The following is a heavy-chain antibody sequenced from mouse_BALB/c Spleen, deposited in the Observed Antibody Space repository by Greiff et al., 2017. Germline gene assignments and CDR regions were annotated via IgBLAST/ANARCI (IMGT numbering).Heavy chain of an antibody. V-gene: IGHV1-69*02. CDR1: GYTFTSYW. D-gene: IGHD2-14*01. CDR2: IYPSDSYT. J-gene: IGHJ2*01. Sequence: QVQLQQPGAELVRPGASVKLSCKASGYTFTSYWINWVKQRPGQGLEWIGNIYPSDSYTNYNQKFMDKATLTVDKSSSTAYMQLSSPTSEDSAVYYCTRGDYYRYDDYWGQGTTLTVSS. CDR3: TRGDYYRYDDY.